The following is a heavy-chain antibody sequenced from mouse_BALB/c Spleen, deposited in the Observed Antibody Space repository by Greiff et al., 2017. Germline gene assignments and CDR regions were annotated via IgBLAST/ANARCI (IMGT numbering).Heavy chain of an antibody. D-gene: IGHD1-2*01. V-gene: IGHV5-17*02. CDR2: ISSGSSTI. Sequence: EVQGVESGGGLVQPGGSRKLSCAASGFTFSSFGMHWVRQAPEKGLEWVAYISSGSSTIYYADTVKGRFTISRDNPKNTLFLQMTSLRSEDTAMYYCARGGYGYEYFDVWGAGTTVTVSS. J-gene: IGHJ1*01. CDR1: GFTFSSFG. CDR3: ARGGYGYEYFDV.